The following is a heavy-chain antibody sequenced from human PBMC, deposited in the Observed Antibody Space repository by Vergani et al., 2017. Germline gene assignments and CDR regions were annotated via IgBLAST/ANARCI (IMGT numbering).Heavy chain of an antibody. V-gene: IGHV4-34*01. J-gene: IGHJ4*02. CDR3: ARGLGVWFGESPLDY. CDR2: INLSGST. Sequence: QVQLQQWGAGLLKPSETLSLTCAVYGGSSSGYYWSWIGQRPGKGLEWSGEINLSGSTNYKPSLKSRVTISVDTSKNQFSLKLSAVTAADTAVYYCARGLGVWFGESPLDYWGQGTMVTVSS. CDR1: GGSSSGYY. D-gene: IGHD3-10*01.